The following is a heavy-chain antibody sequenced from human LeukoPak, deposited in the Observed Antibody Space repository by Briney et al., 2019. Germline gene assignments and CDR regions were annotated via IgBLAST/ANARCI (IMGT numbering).Heavy chain of an antibody. V-gene: IGHV3-64*02. D-gene: IGHD6-19*01. CDR1: GFTFSSYP. Sequence: GGSLRLSCVASGFTFSSYPMHWVRQAPDKGLEYLSAILGNGHASFYADSVKGRFTISRDDSKNTLYLQMGNLRADDMAVYYCARDSSSGYSFDSWGQGTLVTVSS. CDR2: ILGNGHAS. CDR3: ARDSSSGYSFDS. J-gene: IGHJ4*02.